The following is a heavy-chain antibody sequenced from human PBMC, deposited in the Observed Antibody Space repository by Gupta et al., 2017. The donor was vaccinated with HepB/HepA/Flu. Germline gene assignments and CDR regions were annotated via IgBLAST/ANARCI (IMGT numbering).Heavy chain of an antibody. CDR3: AREARDTSGYFPLPHFDF. CDR1: GGSFTGYY. D-gene: IGHD3-22*01. CDR2: INHGGRT. J-gene: IGHJ4*02. Sequence: QVRLQQWGAGLLEPSETLSLTCAVYGGSFTGYYWSWIRKAPGKGLEWIGDINHGGRTNYNPSLKSRLTMSVDTSKNQFSLNLTSVTAADTATYYCAREARDTSGYFPLPHFDFWGQGSLATVSS. V-gene: IGHV4-34*02.